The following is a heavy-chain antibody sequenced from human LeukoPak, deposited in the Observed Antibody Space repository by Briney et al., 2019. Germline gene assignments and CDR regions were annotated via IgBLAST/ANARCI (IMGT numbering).Heavy chain of an antibody. CDR3: ARDYYGSGSPYFDY. V-gene: IGHV1-2*02. CDR2: INPNSGGT. Sequence: ASVKVSCKASGYTFTGFYIHWVRQAPGQGLEWMGWINPNSGGTKYAQRFQGRVTMTRDTSISTAYMELSSLRSEDTAVYYCARDYYGSGSPYFDYWGQGTLVTVSS. CDR1: GYTFTGFY. J-gene: IGHJ4*02. D-gene: IGHD3-10*01.